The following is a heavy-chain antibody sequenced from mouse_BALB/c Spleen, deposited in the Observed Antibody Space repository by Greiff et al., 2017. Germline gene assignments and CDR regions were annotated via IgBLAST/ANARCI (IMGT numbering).Heavy chain of an antibody. CDR1: GFTFSSYT. V-gene: IGHV5-6-4*01. J-gene: IGHJ3*01. Sequence: EVKVVESGGGLVKPGGSLKLSCAASGFTFSSYTMSWVRQTPEKRLEWVATISSGGSYTYYPDSVKGRFTISRDNAKNTLYLQMSSLKSEDTAMYYCTRYDPWFAYWGQGTLVTVSA. CDR2: ISSGGSYT. D-gene: IGHD2-3*01. CDR3: TRYDPWFAY.